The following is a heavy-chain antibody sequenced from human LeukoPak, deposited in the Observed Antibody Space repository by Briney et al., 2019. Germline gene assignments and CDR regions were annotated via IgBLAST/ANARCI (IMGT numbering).Heavy chain of an antibody. CDR1: GYTLTELS. CDR3: ATEYGGVDAFDI. V-gene: IGHV1-24*01. D-gene: IGHD4-23*01. Sequence: ASVKVSCKVSGYTLTELSMHWVRQAPGKGLEWMGGFDPEDGETIYAQKFQGRVTMTEDTSTDTAYMELSSLRSEDTAVYYCATEYGGVDAFDISGQRTMVTVSS. CDR2: FDPEDGET. J-gene: IGHJ3*02.